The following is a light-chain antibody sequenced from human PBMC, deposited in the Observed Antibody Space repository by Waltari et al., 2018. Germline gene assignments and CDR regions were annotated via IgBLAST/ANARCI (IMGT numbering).Light chain of an antibody. Sequence: EIVLTQSPGTLSLSPGERATLSCRASQSVSSNLAWYQQKPGQAPRLLSSGSSSRATGIPDRFSGSGSGTDFTLTISRLEPEDFAVYYCQHYVPSPPWTFGQGTKVEIK. V-gene: IGKV3-20*01. CDR2: GSS. CDR3: QHYVPSPPWT. J-gene: IGKJ1*01. CDR1: QSVSSN.